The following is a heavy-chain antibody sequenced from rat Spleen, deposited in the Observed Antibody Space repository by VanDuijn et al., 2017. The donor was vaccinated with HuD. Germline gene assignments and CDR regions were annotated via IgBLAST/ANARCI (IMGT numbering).Heavy chain of an antibody. CDR2: IWSNGGT. D-gene: IGHD5-1*01. CDR1: GFSLTSNS. J-gene: IGHJ4*01. Sequence: QVQLKESGPGLVQPSQTLSLTCTVSGFSLTSNSVSWIRQPPGKGLEWMGVIWSNGGTDYNSAIKSRLSISRDTSKNHIFLKMNSLQTEDTAIYYCTRAPGKGYVMDAWGQGTAVTVSS. CDR3: TRAPGKGYVMDA. V-gene: IGHV2-1*01.